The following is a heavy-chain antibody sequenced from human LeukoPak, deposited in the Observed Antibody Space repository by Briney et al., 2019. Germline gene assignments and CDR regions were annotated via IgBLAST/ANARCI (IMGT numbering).Heavy chain of an antibody. D-gene: IGHD5-12*01. CDR2: IYTGDSET. CDR1: GYSLTSYW. CDR3: ARRGSGYDY. V-gene: IGHV5-51*01. Sequence: VEALKISRKGSGYSLTSYWLGWVRQMPGQGLEWMGIIYTGDSETIYSPFFQGQDTISADESIQTAYLQCSSLKASDTAMYYCARRGSGYDYWGQGTLVTVSS. J-gene: IGHJ4*02.